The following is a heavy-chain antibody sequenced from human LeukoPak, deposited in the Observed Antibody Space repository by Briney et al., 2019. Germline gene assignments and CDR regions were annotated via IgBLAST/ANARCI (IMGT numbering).Heavy chain of an antibody. CDR3: AKVTAYYDFWSGYYTGSPCFDY. J-gene: IGHJ4*02. D-gene: IGHD3-3*01. CDR1: GFTFSSYA. Sequence: QAGGSLRLSCAASGFTFSSYAMSWVRQAPGEGLEWVSAISGSGGSTYYADFVKGRFTISRDNSKNTLYLQMNSLRAEDTAVYYCAKVTAYYDFWSGYYTGSPCFDYWGQGTLVTVSS. V-gene: IGHV3-23*01. CDR2: ISGSGGST.